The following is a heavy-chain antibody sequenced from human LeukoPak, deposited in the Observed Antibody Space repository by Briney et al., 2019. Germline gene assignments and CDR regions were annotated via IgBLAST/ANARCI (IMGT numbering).Heavy chain of an antibody. CDR1: GFTFSSYG. Sequence: PGGSLRLSCAASGFTFSSYGMHWVRQAPGKGLEWVAVIWYDGSNKYYADSVKGRFTISRDNSKNTLYLQMNSLRAEDTAVYYCAKGEVLVAAQVPRTMDYWGQGTLVTVSS. CDR3: AKGEVLVAAQVPRTMDY. J-gene: IGHJ4*02. V-gene: IGHV3-30*02. D-gene: IGHD6-6*01. CDR2: IWYDGSNK.